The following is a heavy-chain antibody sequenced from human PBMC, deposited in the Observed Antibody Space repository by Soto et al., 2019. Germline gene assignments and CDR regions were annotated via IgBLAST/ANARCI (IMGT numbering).Heavy chain of an antibody. J-gene: IGHJ3*02. V-gene: IGHV4-59*01. Sequence: PSETLSLTCNVSGGSINNYYWNWVRQTPGKGLEWIGYIYYTGSTHYNPSLKSRVTMSVDTSKDQFPLRLTSVTAADTALYFCAREGILLLGAFDIWGQGTVVTVSS. CDR3: AREGILLLGAFDI. D-gene: IGHD3-9*01. CDR2: IYYTGST. CDR1: GGSINNYY.